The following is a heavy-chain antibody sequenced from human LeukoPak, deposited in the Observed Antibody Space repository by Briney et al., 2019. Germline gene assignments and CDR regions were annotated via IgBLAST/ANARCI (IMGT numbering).Heavy chain of an antibody. CDR1: GFTFSSYW. J-gene: IGHJ6*02. CDR2: IKQDGSEK. Sequence: PGGSLRLSCAASGFTFSSYWLSWVRQAPGKGLEWVANIKQDGSEKYYVDSVKGRFTISRDNAKNSLYLQMDSLRAEDTAVYYCVRGHHGLEVWGQGTTVTVSS. V-gene: IGHV3-7*01. CDR3: VRGHHGLEV.